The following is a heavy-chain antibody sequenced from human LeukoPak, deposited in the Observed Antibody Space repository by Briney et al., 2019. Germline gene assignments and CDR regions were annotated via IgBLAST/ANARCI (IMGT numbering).Heavy chain of an antibody. V-gene: IGHV1-69*06. CDR2: IIPMFGTA. J-gene: IGHJ4*02. D-gene: IGHD3-3*01. Sequence: SVKVSCKASGGTFSSYAISWVRQAPGQGLEWMGVIIPMFGTANYAQKFQGRVTITADKSTTTAYMELSSLRSVDTAMYYCARDRYYDFWSGSHYLDYWGQGTLVTVSS. CDR3: ARDRYYDFWSGSHYLDY. CDR1: GGTFSSYA.